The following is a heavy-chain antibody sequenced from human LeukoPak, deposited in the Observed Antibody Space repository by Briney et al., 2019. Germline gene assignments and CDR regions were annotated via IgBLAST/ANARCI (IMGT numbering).Heavy chain of an antibody. D-gene: IGHD2-15*01. CDR3: TTGGVVVVVAATLADY. J-gene: IGHJ4*02. V-gene: IGHV3-33*01. CDR1: GFTFSSYG. CDR2: IWYDGSNK. Sequence: GGSLRLSCAASGFTFSSYGMHWVRQAPGKGLEWVAVIWYDGSNKYYADSVKGRFTISRDNSKNTLYLQMNSLKTEDTAVYYCTTGGVVVVVAATLADYWGQGTLVTVSS.